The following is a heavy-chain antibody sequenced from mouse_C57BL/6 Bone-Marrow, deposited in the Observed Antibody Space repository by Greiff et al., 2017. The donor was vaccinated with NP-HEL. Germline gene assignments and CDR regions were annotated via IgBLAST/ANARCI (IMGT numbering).Heavy chain of an antibody. CDR1: GFTFSSYT. V-gene: IGHV5-9*01. J-gene: IGHJ2*01. CDR3: ARQLDY. Sequence: EVQRLESGGGLVKPGGSLKLSCAASGFTFSSYTMSWVRQTPEKRLEWVATISGGGGNTYYPDSVKGRFTISRDNAKNTLYLQMSSLRSEDTALYYCARQLDYWGQGTTLTVSS. CDR2: ISGGGGNT.